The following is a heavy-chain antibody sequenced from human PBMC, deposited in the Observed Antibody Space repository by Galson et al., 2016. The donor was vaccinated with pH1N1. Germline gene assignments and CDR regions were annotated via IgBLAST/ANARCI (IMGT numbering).Heavy chain of an antibody. CDR2: IWMDGTGQ. J-gene: IGHJ6*04. D-gene: IGHD3-16*01. Sequence: SLRLSCAASGLIFKNFAMHWVRQAPGKGLEWVAFIWMDGTGQKYADSVKGRFIISRDNSKNTLYLQMNSLGDEDTAIYYCTTDADDPMDAWGIGTTVTVSP. V-gene: IGHV3-33*01. CDR3: TTDADDPMDA. CDR1: GLIFKNFA.